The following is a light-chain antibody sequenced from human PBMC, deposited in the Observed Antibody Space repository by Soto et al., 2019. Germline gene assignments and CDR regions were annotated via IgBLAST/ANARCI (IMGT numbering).Light chain of an antibody. V-gene: IGKV1-5*03. J-gene: IGKJ1*01. Sequence: DIQMTQSPSTLSASVGDRVTITCRDSQSISSWLACYQKKTGNAPTLLIYQASKLQSGVPSRFSGSGSGTELTLTISSLQPDDFATYYCQHYNSYSEAFGQGTKVDIK. CDR2: QAS. CDR1: QSISSW. CDR3: QHYNSYSEA.